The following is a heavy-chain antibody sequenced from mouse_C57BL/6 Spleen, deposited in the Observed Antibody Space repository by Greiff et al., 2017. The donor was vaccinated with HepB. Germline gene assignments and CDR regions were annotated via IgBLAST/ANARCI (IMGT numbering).Heavy chain of an antibody. Sequence: QVQLQQPGTELVKPGASVKLSCKASGYTFTSYWMHWVKQRPGQGLEWIGNINPSNGGTNYNEKFKSKATLTVVKSSSTAYMQLSSLTSEDSAVYYCARYEEYGYYRTFAYWGQGTLVTVSA. D-gene: IGHD2-3*01. J-gene: IGHJ3*01. CDR2: INPSNGGT. CDR1: GYTFTSYW. CDR3: ARYEEYGYYRTFAY. V-gene: IGHV1-53*01.